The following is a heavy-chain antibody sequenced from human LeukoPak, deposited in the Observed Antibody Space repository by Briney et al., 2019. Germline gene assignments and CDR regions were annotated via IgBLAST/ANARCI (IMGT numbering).Heavy chain of an antibody. V-gene: IGHV3-7*01. D-gene: IGHD3-10*01. Sequence: RSGGSLRLSCAASGFTFSSYWMSWVRQAPGKGLEWVANIKKDGSEKYYVDSVKGRFTISRDNAKNSLYLQMHSLRAEDTAVYYCAREGAMVRGVHFDYWGQGTLVTVSS. J-gene: IGHJ4*02. CDR2: IKKDGSEK. CDR3: AREGAMVRGVHFDY. CDR1: GFTFSSYW.